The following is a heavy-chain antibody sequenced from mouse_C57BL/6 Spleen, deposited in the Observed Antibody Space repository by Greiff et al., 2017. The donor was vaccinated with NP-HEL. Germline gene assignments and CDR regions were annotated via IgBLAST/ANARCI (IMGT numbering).Heavy chain of an antibody. V-gene: IGHV1-52*01. CDR2: IDPSDSET. Sequence: VQLQQPGAELVRPGSSVKLSCKASGYTFTSYWMHWVKQRPIQGLEWIGNIDPSDSETHYNQKFKDKATLTVDKSSSTAYMQLSSLTSEDSAVYYCARGLYYDYDGGEAMDYWGQGTSVTVSS. CDR1: GYTFTSYW. D-gene: IGHD2-4*01. CDR3: ARGLYYDYDGGEAMDY. J-gene: IGHJ4*01.